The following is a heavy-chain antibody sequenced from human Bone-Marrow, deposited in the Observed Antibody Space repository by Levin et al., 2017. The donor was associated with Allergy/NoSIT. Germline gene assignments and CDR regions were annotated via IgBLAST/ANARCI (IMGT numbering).Heavy chain of an antibody. D-gene: IGHD3-22*01. CDR2: IYHSGST. CDR3: ARVDSSGYFNAFDI. V-gene: IGHV4-38-2*01. Sequence: SETLSLTCAVSGYSISSGYYWGWIRQPPGKGLEWIGSIYHSGSTYYNPSLKSRVTISVDTSKNQFSLKLSSVTAADTAVYYCARVDSSGYFNAFDIWGQGTMVTVSS. CDR1: GYSISSGYY. J-gene: IGHJ3*02.